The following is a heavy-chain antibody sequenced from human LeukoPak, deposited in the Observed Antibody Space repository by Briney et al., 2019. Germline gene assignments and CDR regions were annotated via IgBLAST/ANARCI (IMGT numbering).Heavy chain of an antibody. CDR1: GGSISSSSYY. D-gene: IGHD6-13*01. CDR3: ARELMGDSSWYNIPFDYYYMDV. Sequence: PSETLSLTCTVSGGSISSSSYYWGWIRQPPGKGLEWIGSIYYSGSTYYNPSLKSRVTISVDTSKNQFSLKLSSVTAADTAVYYCARELMGDSSWYNIPFDYYYMDVWGKGTTVTVSS. V-gene: IGHV4-39*07. CDR2: IYYSGST. J-gene: IGHJ6*03.